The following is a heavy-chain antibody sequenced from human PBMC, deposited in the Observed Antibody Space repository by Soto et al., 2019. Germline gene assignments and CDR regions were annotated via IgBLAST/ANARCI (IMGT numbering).Heavy chain of an antibody. CDR3: ARVPDR. J-gene: IGHJ5*02. CDR2: IYHSGST. D-gene: IGHD2-2*01. Sequence: SETLSLTCAVSGGSISSGGYSWSWIRQPPGKGLEWIGYIYHSGSTYYNPSLKSRVTISVDRSKNQFSLKLNSVTAADTAVYYCARVPDRWGQGTLVTVSS. CDR1: GGSISSGGYS. V-gene: IGHV4-30-2*01.